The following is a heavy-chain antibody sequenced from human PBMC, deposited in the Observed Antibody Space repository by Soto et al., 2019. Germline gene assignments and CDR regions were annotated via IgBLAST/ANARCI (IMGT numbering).Heavy chain of an antibody. Sequence: AGGSLRLSCAASGFTFSSYAMSWVRQAPGKGLEWVSAISGSGGSTYYADSVKGRFTISRGNSKNTLYLQMNSLRAEDTAVYYCAKEYCSSTSCYTGWFDPWGQGTLVTVSS. CDR1: GFTFSSYA. V-gene: IGHV3-23*01. D-gene: IGHD2-2*02. J-gene: IGHJ5*02. CDR2: ISGSGGST. CDR3: AKEYCSSTSCYTGWFDP.